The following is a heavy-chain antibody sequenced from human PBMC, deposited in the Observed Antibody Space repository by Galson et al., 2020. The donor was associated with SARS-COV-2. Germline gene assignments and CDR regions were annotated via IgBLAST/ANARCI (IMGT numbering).Heavy chain of an antibody. CDR3: AHRSIAVAAPYFDY. CDR1: GFSLSTSGVG. Sequence: SGPTLVKPTQTLTLTCTFSGFSLSTSGVGVGWIRQPPGKALEWLALIYWDDDKRYSPSLKSRLTITKDTSKNQVVLTMTNMDPVDTATYYCAHRSIAVAAPYFDYWGQGTLVTVSS. V-gene: IGHV2-5*02. D-gene: IGHD6-19*01. J-gene: IGHJ4*02. CDR2: IYWDDDK.